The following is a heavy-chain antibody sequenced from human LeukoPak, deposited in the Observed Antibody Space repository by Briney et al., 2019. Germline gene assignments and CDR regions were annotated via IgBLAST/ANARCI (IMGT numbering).Heavy chain of an antibody. CDR3: ANLADYYDSSGYPLYFDY. CDR1: GFTFSSYA. CDR2: ISGSGSST. D-gene: IGHD3-22*01. Sequence: GGSLRLSCAASGFTFSSYAMSWVRQAPGKGLEWVSAISGSGSSTYYADSVKGRFTISRDNSKNTLYLQMNSLRAEDTAVYYCANLADYYDSSGYPLYFDYWGQGTLVTVSS. J-gene: IGHJ4*02. V-gene: IGHV3-23*01.